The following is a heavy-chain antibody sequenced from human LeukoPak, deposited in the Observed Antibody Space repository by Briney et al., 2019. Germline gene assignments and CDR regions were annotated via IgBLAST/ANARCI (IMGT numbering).Heavy chain of an antibody. CDR1: GYTFTSYD. CDR2: MNTNSGNT. CDR3: ARATGEPNWFDP. Sequence: GASVKVSCKASGYTFTSYDINWVRQATGQGLEWMGWMNTNSGNTGYAQKFQGRVTMTRNTSISTAYMELSSLRSEDTAVYYCARATGEPNWFDPWGQGTLVTVSS. D-gene: IGHD1-14*01. J-gene: IGHJ5*02. V-gene: IGHV1-8*01.